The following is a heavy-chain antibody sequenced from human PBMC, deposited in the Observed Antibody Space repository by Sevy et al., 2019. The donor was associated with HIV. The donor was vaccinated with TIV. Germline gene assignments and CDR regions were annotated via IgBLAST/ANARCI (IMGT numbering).Heavy chain of an antibody. J-gene: IGHJ3*02. D-gene: IGHD3-10*01. CDR3: TTASFRKRLWAFDI. CDR1: GFAFSNAW. CDR2: INSKTDGGTT. V-gene: IGHV3-15*01. Sequence: GGSLRLSCAASGFAFSNAWMSWVRQAPGKGLEWVGRINSKTDGGTTDYAAPVKGRFTISRHDSKNMLYLQRNSLKSADTAVKYCTTASFRKRLWAFDIWGQLTMVTVSS.